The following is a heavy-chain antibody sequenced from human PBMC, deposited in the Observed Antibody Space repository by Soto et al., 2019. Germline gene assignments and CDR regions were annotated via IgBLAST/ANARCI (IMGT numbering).Heavy chain of an antibody. CDR1: GFTFSSYS. CDR3: ARDLGYCSGGSCFNAFDI. V-gene: IGHV3-48*01. J-gene: IGHJ3*02. D-gene: IGHD2-15*01. CDR2: ISSSSSTI. Sequence: PGGSLRLSCAASGFTFSSYSMNWVRQAPGKGLEWVSYISSSSSTIYYADSVKGRFTISRDNAKNSLYLQMNSLRAEDTAVYYCARDLGYCSGGSCFNAFDIWGQGTMVTVSS.